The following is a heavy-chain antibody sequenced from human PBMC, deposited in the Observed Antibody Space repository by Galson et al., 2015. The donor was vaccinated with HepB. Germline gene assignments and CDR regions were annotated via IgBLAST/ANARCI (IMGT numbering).Heavy chain of an antibody. J-gene: IGHJ5*02. CDR2: VMSGSGGA. CDR1: GFTFGSYG. D-gene: IGHD6-19*01. CDR3: AKCGVLSSGWCNYFDP. Sequence: SLRLSCAASGFTFGSYGMIWVRQAPGKGLEWVSAVMSGSGGAFYADSVKGRFTISRDNSKNTLSLQMNSLGAEDTAVYYCAKCGVLSSGWCNYFDPWGQGTLVTVSS. V-gene: IGHV3-23*01.